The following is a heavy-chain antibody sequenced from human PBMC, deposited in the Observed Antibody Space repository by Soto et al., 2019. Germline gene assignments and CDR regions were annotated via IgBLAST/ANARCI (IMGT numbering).Heavy chain of an antibody. CDR2: ITSSDVTM. V-gene: IGHV3-48*01. D-gene: IGHD2-2*01. CDR1: GFTFSSYG. Sequence: PWGSLRLSCAASGFTFSSYGMHWVRQAPGKGLEWISYITSSDVTMYADSVKGRFTISRDNAKNSLYLQMNSLRGKDTAVYFCVGEVGFQLIYWGQGTLVTVSS. CDR3: VGEVGFQLIY. J-gene: IGHJ4*02.